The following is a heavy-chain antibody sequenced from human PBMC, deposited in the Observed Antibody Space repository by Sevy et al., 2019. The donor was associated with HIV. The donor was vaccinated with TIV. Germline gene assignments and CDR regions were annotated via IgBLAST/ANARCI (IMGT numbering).Heavy chain of an antibody. CDR2: IIPIFGTA. V-gene: IGHV1-69*13. J-gene: IGHJ4*02. D-gene: IGHD5-18*01. CDR1: GGTFSSYA. Sequence: ASVKVSCKASGGTFSSYAISWVRQAPGQGLGWMGGIIPIFGTANYAQKFQGRVTITADESTSTAYMELSSLRSEDTAVYYCARGYSYDLFAYWGQGTLVTVSS. CDR3: ARGYSYDLFAY.